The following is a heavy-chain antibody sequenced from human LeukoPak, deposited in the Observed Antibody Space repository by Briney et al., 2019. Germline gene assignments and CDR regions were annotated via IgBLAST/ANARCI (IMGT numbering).Heavy chain of an antibody. CDR2: IIPIFGTA. V-gene: IGHV1-69*13. Sequence: SVKVSCKASGGTFSSYAISWVRQAPGQGLEWMGGIIPIFGTANYAQKFQGRVTITAYESTSTAYMELSSLRSEDTAVYYCASGRAVQLEHWFDPWGQGTLVTVSS. D-gene: IGHD1-1*01. CDR3: ASGRAVQLEHWFDP. CDR1: GGTFSSYA. J-gene: IGHJ5*02.